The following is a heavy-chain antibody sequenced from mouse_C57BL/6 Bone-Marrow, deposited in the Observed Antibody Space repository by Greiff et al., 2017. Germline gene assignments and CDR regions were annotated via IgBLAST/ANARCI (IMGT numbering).Heavy chain of an antibody. J-gene: IGHJ1*03. CDR2: IAPSDSYT. CDR3: ARDYGSSYDWYFAV. CDR1: GYTFTSYW. D-gene: IGHD1-1*01. V-gene: IGHV1-69*01. Sequence: QVQLQQPGAELVMPGASVKLSCKASGYTFTSYWMHWVKQRPGQGLEWIGEIAPSDSYTNYNQKFKGKSPLTVDKSSSTADMQLSSLTSEDSAVYYCARDYGSSYDWYFAVWGTGTTVTVSA.